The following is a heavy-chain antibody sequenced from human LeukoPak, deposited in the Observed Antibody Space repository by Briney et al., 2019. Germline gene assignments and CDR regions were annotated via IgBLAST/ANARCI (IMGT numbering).Heavy chain of an antibody. CDR1: GGSIRSYY. D-gene: IGHD5-24*01. Sequence: SETLSLTCTVSGGSIRSYYWSWIRQPPGKGLEWIGYIYNTGSTVYNPSLKSPVTISVDTSKNQFSLQLSSVTAADTAVYYCARAGEVRDGYKGTFDYRGQGTLVTVSS. V-gene: IGHV4-59*01. CDR3: ARAGEVRDGYKGTFDY. J-gene: IGHJ4*02. CDR2: IYNTGST.